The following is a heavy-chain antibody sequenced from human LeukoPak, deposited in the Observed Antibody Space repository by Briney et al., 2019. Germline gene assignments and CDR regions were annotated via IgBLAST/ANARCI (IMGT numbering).Heavy chain of an antibody. V-gene: IGHV3-23*01. J-gene: IGHJ4*02. Sequence: GGSLTLFCSASGFTFSNYAMRWVRPPPGKGVEWVAGISGSCDSTYYAAAVKGRFTITRDNSKNTVYPQMNSLRAEDTAVYYCARRSGIAVAGAFDYWGQGTLVTVSS. CDR1: GFTFSNYA. CDR2: ISGSCDST. CDR3: ARRSGIAVAGAFDY. D-gene: IGHD6-19*01.